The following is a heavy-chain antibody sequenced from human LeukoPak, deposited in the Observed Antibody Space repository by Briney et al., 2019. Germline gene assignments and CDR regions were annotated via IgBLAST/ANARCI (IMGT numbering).Heavy chain of an antibody. J-gene: IGHJ4*02. CDR2: ISGSGGST. Sequence: GGSLRLSCAVSGVNNYAISWVRQAPGKGLEWVSAISGSGGSTYYADSVKGRFTISRDNSKNTLYLQMNSLRAEDTAVYYCAKGKFDWSSNAQFDYWGQGTLVTVSS. D-gene: IGHD3-9*01. V-gene: IGHV3-23*01. CDR3: AKGKFDWSSNAQFDY. CDR1: GVNNYA.